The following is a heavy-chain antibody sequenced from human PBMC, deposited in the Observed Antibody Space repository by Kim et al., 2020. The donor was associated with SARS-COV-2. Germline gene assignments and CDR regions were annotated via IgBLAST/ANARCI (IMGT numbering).Heavy chain of an antibody. D-gene: IGHD3-22*01. CDR1: GGSFSGYY. CDR2: INHSGST. J-gene: IGHJ5*02. Sequence: SETLSLTCAVYGGSFSGYYWSWIRQPPGKGLEWIGEINHSGSTNYNPSLKSRVTISVDTSKNQFSLKLSSVTAADTAVYYCARGGHYDSSGYVPWGQGTLVTVSS. V-gene: IGHV4-34*01. CDR3: ARGGHYDSSGYVP.